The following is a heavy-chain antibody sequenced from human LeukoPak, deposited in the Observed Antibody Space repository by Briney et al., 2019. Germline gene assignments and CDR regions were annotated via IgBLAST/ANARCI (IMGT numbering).Heavy chain of an antibody. CDR1: GGTFSSYA. CDR3: ARSKAPVVVVITTQLHDLDY. D-gene: IGHD3-22*01. CDR2: IIPIFGTA. J-gene: IGHJ4*02. V-gene: IGHV1-69*13. Sequence: GASVEVSCKASGGTFSSYAISWVRQAPGQGLEWMGGIIPIFGTANYAQKFQGRVTITADESTSTAYMELSSLRSEDTAVYYCARSKAPVVVVITTQLHDLDYWGQGTLVTVSS.